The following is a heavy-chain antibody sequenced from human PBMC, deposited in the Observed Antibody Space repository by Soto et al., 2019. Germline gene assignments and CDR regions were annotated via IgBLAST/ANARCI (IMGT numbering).Heavy chain of an antibody. CDR3: AREIAVAGTHYFDY. Sequence: SETLSLTCTVSGGSISNYYWSWIRQPPGKGLEWIGYIYYSGSINYNPSLKSRVTISEDTSKNQFSLKMSSVTAADTAVYYCAREIAVAGTHYFDYWGQGTLVTVSS. D-gene: IGHD6-19*01. CDR2: IYYSGSI. CDR1: GGSISNYY. J-gene: IGHJ4*02. V-gene: IGHV4-59*01.